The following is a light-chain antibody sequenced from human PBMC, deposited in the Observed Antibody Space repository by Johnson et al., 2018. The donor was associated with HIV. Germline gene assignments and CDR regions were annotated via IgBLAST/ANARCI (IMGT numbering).Light chain of an antibody. CDR3: GTWDSSLSVSYG. Sequence: QSVLTQPPSVSAAPGQKVTISCSGRSSNIGNNYVSWYQQLPGTAPKLLIYDNNKRPSGIPDRFSGSKSGTSATLGITGLQTGDEADYYCGTWDSSLSVSYGVGTGTKVTVL. CDR2: DNN. J-gene: IGLJ1*01. V-gene: IGLV1-51*01. CDR1: SSNIGNNY.